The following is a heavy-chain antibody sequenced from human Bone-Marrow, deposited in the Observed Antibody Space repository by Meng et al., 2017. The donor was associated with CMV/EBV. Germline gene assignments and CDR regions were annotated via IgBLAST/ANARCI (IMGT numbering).Heavy chain of an antibody. CDR3: ARNRIKDGRSLRQYYYFGMDV. CDR2: LSGSGGNI. CDR1: DLTLTSYT. Sequence: GGSLRLSCAASDLTLTSYTMNWVRQAPGRGLEWVASLSGSGGNIKYADSVKGRFTISRDNARNSVYLHMNSLRAEDTAVYYCARNRIKDGRSLRQYYYFGMDVWGQGTTVTVSS. J-gene: IGHJ6*02. V-gene: IGHV3-21*01. D-gene: IGHD1-14*01.